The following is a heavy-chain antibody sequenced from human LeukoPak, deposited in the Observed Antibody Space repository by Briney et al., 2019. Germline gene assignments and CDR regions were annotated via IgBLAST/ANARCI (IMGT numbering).Heavy chain of an antibody. V-gene: IGHV3-7*01. CDR3: AKGGHVDY. CDR2: INEDGREV. J-gene: IGHJ4*02. CDR1: GFTFSTYW. Sequence: PGGSLRLSCAASGFTFSTYWMTWVRQAPGKGLERVANINEDGREVYYADSVKGRFTISRDNAKNSLYLQMSSLRVEDTAVYHCAKGGHVDYCGQGTLVTVSS.